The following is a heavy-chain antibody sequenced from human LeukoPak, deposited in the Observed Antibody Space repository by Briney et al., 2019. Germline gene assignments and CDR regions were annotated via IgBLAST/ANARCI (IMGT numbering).Heavy chain of an antibody. D-gene: IGHD1-26*01. CDR3: ARRRDLYSGSYYPFDY. Sequence: SETLSLTCTVSGGSISNFYWSWIRQPPGKGLEWIGYIDYTGSTNYNPSLKSRVTISLDTSKSQFSLKLNSVTAADTAMYYCARRRDLYSGSYYPFDYWGQGTLVTVSS. J-gene: IGHJ4*02. CDR1: GGSISNFY. CDR2: IDYTGST. V-gene: IGHV4-59*01.